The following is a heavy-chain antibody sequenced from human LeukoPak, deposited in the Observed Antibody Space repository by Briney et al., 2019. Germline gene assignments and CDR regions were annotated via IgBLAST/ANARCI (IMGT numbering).Heavy chain of an antibody. V-gene: IGHV4-34*01. CDR1: GGSFSGYY. D-gene: IGHD2-15*01. J-gene: IGHJ3*02. CDR2: ISYSGST. CDR3: AIGYCRGGSCYSDRGAFDI. Sequence: SETLSLTCAVYGGSFSGYYWGWVRQPPGKGLEWIGSISYSGSTSYNPSLKSRVTISVDTSKNQFSLKMSSETAADTAVYYCAIGYCRGGSCYSDRGAFDIWGQGTMVTVSS.